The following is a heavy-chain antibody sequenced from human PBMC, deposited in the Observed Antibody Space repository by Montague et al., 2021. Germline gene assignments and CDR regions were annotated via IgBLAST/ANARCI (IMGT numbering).Heavy chain of an antibody. Sequence: SETLSLTCTVSRGSTFHAHWSWVRQPPGKGLEWLGSMFYGGATSNNPSLKSRVTMSIDTSTNQFSLKLSFVTAADAAVYYCAKQDYFVSGTSYKGFDPWGQGILVTVSS. CDR2: MFYGGAT. CDR3: AKQDYFVSGTSYKGFDP. CDR1: RGSTFHAH. V-gene: IGHV4-59*08. J-gene: IGHJ5*02. D-gene: IGHD3-10*01.